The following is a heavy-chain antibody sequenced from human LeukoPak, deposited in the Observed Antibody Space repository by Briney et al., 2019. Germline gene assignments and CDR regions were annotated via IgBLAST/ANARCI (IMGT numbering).Heavy chain of an antibody. CDR3: ARYGFWSGYPTDY. J-gene: IGHJ4*02. V-gene: IGHV4-61*01. CDR2: IYYSGST. D-gene: IGHD3-3*01. Sequence: NPSETLSLTCTVSGGSVSSGSYYWSWIRQPPGKGLEWIGYIYYSGSTNYNPSLKSRVTISVDTSKNQFSLKLSSVTAADTAVYYCARYGFWSGYPTDYWGQGTLVTVSS. CDR1: GGSVSSGSYY.